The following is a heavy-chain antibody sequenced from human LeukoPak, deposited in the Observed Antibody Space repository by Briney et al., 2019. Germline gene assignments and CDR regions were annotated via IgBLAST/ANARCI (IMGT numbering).Heavy chain of an antibody. V-gene: IGHV3-23*01. CDR2: IRGSGDRT. J-gene: IGHJ6*03. Sequence: GRSLRLSCVASGFIFSSYTLNWVRQAPGKGLEWVSAIRGSGDRTHYADSVKGRFTISRDNSKNTLYLQMNSLRAEDTAVYYCAKDSKIVGATFRSYHYMDVWGKGTAVTVSS. CDR3: AKDSKIVGATFRSYHYMDV. D-gene: IGHD1-26*01. CDR1: GFIFSSYT.